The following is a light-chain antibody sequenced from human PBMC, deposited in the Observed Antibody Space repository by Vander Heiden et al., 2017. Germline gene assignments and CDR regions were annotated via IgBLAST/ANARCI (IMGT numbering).Light chain of an antibody. CDR1: QSISSW. CDR3: QQYNSYPLT. V-gene: IGKV1-5*01. Sequence: DIQMTQSPSTLSASVGDRVIITCRASQSISSWLAWYQQKPGKAPKLLIYDASSLESGVPSRFSGSGSGTEFTLTISSLQPDDFATYYCQQYNSYPLTFGQGTKVEIK. CDR2: DAS. J-gene: IGKJ1*01.